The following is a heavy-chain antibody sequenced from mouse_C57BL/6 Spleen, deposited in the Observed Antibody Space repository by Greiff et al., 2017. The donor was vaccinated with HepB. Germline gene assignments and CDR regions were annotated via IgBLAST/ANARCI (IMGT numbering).Heavy chain of an antibody. V-gene: IGHV1-54*01. CDR3: ARRELRLRGENFDY. CDR1: GYAFTNYL. CDR2: INPGSGGT. Sequence: QVQLQQSGAELVRPGTSVKVSCKASGYAFTNYLIEWVKQRPGQGLEWIGVINPGSGGTNYNEKFKGKATLTADKSSSTAYMQLSSLTSEDSAVYFCARRELRLRGENFDYWGQGTTLTVSS. J-gene: IGHJ2*01. D-gene: IGHD3-2*02.